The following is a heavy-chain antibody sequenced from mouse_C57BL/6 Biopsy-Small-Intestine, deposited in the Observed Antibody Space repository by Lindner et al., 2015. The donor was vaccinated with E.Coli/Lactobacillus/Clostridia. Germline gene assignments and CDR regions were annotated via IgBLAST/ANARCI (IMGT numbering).Heavy chain of an antibody. CDR2: ITTSNGKT. CDR1: GYSSTNYA. Sequence: SVKVSCKASGYSSTNYAFSWVRQAPGQGLEWMGWITTSNGKTNYAQKFRGRITMIPDTSANIAYMELRSLTSDDTAVYYCARYNTGVSNDDYFDYWGQGTPVTVSS. D-gene: IGHD2-12*01. V-gene: IGHV14-3*01. CDR3: ARYNTGVSNDDYFDY. J-gene: IGHJ2*01.